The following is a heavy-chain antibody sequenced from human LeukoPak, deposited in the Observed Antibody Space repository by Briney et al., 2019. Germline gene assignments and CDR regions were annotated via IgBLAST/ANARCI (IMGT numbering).Heavy chain of an antibody. CDR1: GGTFSIYA. D-gene: IGHD1-26*01. CDR3: ARGRDSGSYSHFQH. J-gene: IGHJ1*01. CDR2: IIPIFGTA. V-gene: IGHV1-69*13. Sequence: GASVTVSCKASGGTFSIYATSWVRQAPGQGLEWMGGIIPIFGTANYAQKFQGRVTITADESTSTAYMELSSLRSEDTAVYYCARGRDSGSYSHFQHWGQGTLVTVSS.